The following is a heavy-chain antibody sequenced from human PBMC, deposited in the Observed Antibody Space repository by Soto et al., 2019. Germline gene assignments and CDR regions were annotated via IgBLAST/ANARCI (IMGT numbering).Heavy chain of an antibody. Sequence: SETLSLTCTVSGGSISSGGYYWSWIRQHPGKGLEWIGYIYYSGSTYYNPSLKSRVTISVDTSKNQFSLKLSSVTAADTAVYYCAREAILVVVAAKDGSVRDAFDIWGQGTMVTVSS. V-gene: IGHV4-31*03. D-gene: IGHD2-15*01. CDR2: IYYSGST. J-gene: IGHJ3*02. CDR1: GGSISSGGYY. CDR3: AREAILVVVAAKDGSVRDAFDI.